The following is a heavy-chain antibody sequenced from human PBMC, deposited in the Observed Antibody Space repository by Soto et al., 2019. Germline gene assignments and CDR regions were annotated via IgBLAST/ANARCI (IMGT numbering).Heavy chain of an antibody. J-gene: IGHJ6*02. CDR3: ARGYCSSTSCPHPYYYGMDV. Sequence: PGGSLRLSCAASGFTFSSYEMNWVRQAPGKGLEWVSYISSSGSTIYYADSVKGRFTISRDNAKNSLYLQMNSLRAEDTAVYYCARGYCSSTSCPHPYYYGMDVWGQGTTVTVS. CDR1: GFTFSSYE. D-gene: IGHD2-2*01. CDR2: ISSSGSTI. V-gene: IGHV3-48*03.